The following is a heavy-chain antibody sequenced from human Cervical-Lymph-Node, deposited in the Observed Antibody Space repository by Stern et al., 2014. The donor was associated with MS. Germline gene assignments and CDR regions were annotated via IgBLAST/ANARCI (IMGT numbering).Heavy chain of an antibody. D-gene: IGHD5-18*01. CDR2: INTNTGNS. CDR1: GYTLTNYP. V-gene: IGHV7-4-1*02. CDR3: ARDFVDTAMITRSDYLDS. J-gene: IGHJ4*02. Sequence: QVQLVQSGSELKEPGASVKVSCKASGYTLTNYPMNWVRQAPGQGLEWMGWINTNTGNSTYAQGFTGRFVFSLDTSVSTAYLQISSLKAEDTAVYYCARDFVDTAMITRSDYLDSWGQGTLVTVSS.